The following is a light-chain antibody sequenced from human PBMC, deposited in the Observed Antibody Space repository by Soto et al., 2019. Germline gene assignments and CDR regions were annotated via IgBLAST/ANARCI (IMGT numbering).Light chain of an antibody. CDR3: SSFTSTSSLV. J-gene: IGLJ1*01. V-gene: IGLV2-14*01. CDR1: RRDVGAYNY. CDR2: EVT. Sequence: QSVLPQPASVSGSPGQSISISFTGSRRDVGAYNYVSWYQQHPGKAPTPMNSEVTNRPSGVSNRFSVSKSGNTASLLISGPQAEAEANYQYSSFTSTSSLVFGPWPKAPVL.